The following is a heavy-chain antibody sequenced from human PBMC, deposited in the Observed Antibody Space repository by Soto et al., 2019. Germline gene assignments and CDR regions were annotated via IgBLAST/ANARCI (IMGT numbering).Heavy chain of an antibody. CDR2: IKQEGSEK. Sequence: GGSLRLSCAASGFTFSSYWMSWVRQAPGKGLEWVANIKQEGSEKYYVDSVKGRFTISRDNAKNSLYLQMNSLRAEDTAVYYCARDLLGYCSGGSCFRGSNWFDPWGQGTLVTVSS. J-gene: IGHJ5*02. CDR1: GFTFSSYW. D-gene: IGHD2-15*01. CDR3: ARDLLGYCSGGSCFRGSNWFDP. V-gene: IGHV3-7*01.